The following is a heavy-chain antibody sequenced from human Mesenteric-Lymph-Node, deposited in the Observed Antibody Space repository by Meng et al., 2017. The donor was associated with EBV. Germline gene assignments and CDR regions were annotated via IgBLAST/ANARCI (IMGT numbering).Heavy chain of an antibody. Sequence: QVQLVESGGGVVQPGRSLRLSCAASGFTFSSYGMHWVRQAPGKGLEWVAVIWYDGSNKYYADSVKGRFTISRDNSKNTLYLQMNSLRAEDTAVYYCARDPSIAAAGTVDYWGQGTLVTVSS. CDR2: IWYDGSNK. CDR1: GFTFSSYG. CDR3: ARDPSIAAAGTVDY. V-gene: IGHV3-33*01. D-gene: IGHD6-13*01. J-gene: IGHJ4*02.